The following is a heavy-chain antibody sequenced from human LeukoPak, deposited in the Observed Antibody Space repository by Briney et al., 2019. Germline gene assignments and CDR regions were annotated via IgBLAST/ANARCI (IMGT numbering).Heavy chain of an antibody. J-gene: IGHJ4*02. CDR2: INPSGGST. V-gene: IGHV1-46*01. Sequence: ASVKVSCKASGYTFTSYYMHWVRQDPGQGLEWMGIINPSGGSTSYAQKFQGRVTMTRDTSTSTVYMELSSLRSDDTAVYYCPRDLADFWSGYPDYWGQGTLVTVSS. CDR3: PRDLADFWSGYPDY. D-gene: IGHD3-3*01. CDR1: GYTFTSYY.